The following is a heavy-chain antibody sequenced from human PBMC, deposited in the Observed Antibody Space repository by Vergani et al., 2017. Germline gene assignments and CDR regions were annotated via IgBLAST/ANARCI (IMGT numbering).Heavy chain of an antibody. CDR2: ISAYNGNT. J-gene: IGHJ4*02. CDR3: AGGPLGYCSGGSCYSVSTLDY. D-gene: IGHD2-15*01. Sequence: QVQLVQSGAEVKKPGASVKVSCKASGYTFTSYGISWVRQAPGQGLEWMGWISAYNGNTNYAQKLQGRVTMTTDTSTSTAYMELRSLRSDATAVYYCAGGPLGYCSGGSCYSVSTLDYWGQGTLVTVSS. V-gene: IGHV1-18*01. CDR1: GYTFTSYG.